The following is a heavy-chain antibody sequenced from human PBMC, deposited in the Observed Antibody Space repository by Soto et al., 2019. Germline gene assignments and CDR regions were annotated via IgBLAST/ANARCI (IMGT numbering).Heavy chain of an antibody. CDR3: ARGGWLRYYNWFDP. J-gene: IGHJ5*02. Sequence: SETLSLTCAVYGGSFSGYYWSWIRQPPGKGLEWIGEINHSGSTNYNPSLKSRVTISVDTSKNQFSLKLSSVTAADTAVYYCARGGWLRYYNWFDPWGQGTLVTVSS. D-gene: IGHD5-12*01. V-gene: IGHV4-34*01. CDR1: GGSFSGYY. CDR2: INHSGST.